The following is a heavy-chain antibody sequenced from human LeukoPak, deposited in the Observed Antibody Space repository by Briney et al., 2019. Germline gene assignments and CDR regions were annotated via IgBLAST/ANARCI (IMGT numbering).Heavy chain of an antibody. Sequence: ASVKVSFKASGYTFTSYSISWVRQAPGQGLEWMGWISAYNGDINYAQNFQGRVTMSTDTSTSTAYMELRSLRSDDTAVYYCARDLRIVGTTVYFDYWGQGTLVTVSS. CDR3: ARDLRIVGTTVYFDY. V-gene: IGHV1-18*01. J-gene: IGHJ4*02. CDR1: GYTFTSYS. D-gene: IGHD1-26*01. CDR2: ISAYNGDI.